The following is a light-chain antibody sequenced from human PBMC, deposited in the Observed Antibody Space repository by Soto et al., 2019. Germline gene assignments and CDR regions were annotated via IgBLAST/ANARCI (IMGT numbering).Light chain of an antibody. J-gene: IGLJ1*01. Sequence: QSALTQPRSVSGSPGQSVTISCTGTSSDVGAYKYVSWYQQHPGKAPKVIIFDVNERPSGVPGRFSGSKSGNTASLIISGLQTEDDADYYCCSYTGRFYIFGTGTRSPS. V-gene: IGLV2-11*01. CDR1: SSDVGAYKY. CDR2: DVN. CDR3: CSYTGRFYI.